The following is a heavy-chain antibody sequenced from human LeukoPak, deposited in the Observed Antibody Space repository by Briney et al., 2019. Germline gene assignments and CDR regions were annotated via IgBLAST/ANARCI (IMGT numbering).Heavy chain of an antibody. V-gene: IGHV4-39*01. Sequence: SETLSLTCTVSGGSISSSSYYWGWIRQPPGKGLEWIGSIYYSGSTYYNPSLKSRVTISVDTSKNQFSLKLSSVTAADSAVYYCARRRGGSGNYYMDVWGKGTTVTVSS. J-gene: IGHJ6*03. D-gene: IGHD3-10*01. CDR1: GGSISSSSYY. CDR2: IYYSGST. CDR3: ARRRGGSGNYYMDV.